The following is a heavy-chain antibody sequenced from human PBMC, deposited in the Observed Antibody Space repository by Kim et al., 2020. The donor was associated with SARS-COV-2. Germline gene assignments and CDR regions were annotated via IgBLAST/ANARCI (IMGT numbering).Heavy chain of an antibody. Sequence: SETLSLTCTVSGGSISSGGYYWSWIRQHPGKGLEWIGYIYYSGSTYYNPSLKSRVTISVDTSKNQFSLKRSSVTAADTAVYYCARVDVCSGGSCYWYFDLWGRGTLVTVSS. J-gene: IGHJ2*01. CDR3: ARVDVCSGGSCYWYFDL. CDR1: GGSISSGGYY. CDR2: IYYSGST. D-gene: IGHD2-15*01. V-gene: IGHV4-31*03.